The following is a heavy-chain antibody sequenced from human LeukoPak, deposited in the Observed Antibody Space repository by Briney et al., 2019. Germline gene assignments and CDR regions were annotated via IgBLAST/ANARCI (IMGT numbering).Heavy chain of an antibody. CDR2: IYYSGST. V-gene: IGHV4-39*01. CDR3: ARRGYRGYDPNWFDP. J-gene: IGHJ5*02. D-gene: IGHD5-12*01. Sequence: PSETLSLTCTVSGGSISSTSYYWGWIRQPPGKGLEWIGSIYYSGSTYCNASLKSRVTISVDTSKNQFSLKLSSVTAADTAVYYCARRGYRGYDPNWFDPWGQGILVTVSS. CDR1: GGSISSTSYY.